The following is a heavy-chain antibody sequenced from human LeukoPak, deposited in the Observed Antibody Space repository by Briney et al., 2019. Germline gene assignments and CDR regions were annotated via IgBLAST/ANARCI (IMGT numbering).Heavy chain of an antibody. Sequence: GGSLRLSCAASGFTFSNYAMSWVRQPAGKGVEWVSCISDTGGATYYADSVKGRFTISRDNSKNTLSLQVNSLRADDTALYYCAKGMGSTGYYPFDYWGQGTLVTVSS. V-gene: IGHV3-23*01. D-gene: IGHD3-22*01. J-gene: IGHJ4*02. CDR2: ISDTGGAT. CDR1: GFTFSNYA. CDR3: AKGMGSTGYYPFDY.